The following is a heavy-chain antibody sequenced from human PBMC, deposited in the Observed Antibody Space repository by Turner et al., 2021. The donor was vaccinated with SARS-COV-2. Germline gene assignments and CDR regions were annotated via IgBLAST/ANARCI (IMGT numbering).Heavy chain of an antibody. V-gene: IGHV3-30*18. CDR1: GFTFSSYG. J-gene: IGHJ4*02. CDR3: AKQQGLYSNPMYYFDY. CDR2: TSYDGSNK. D-gene: IGHD4-4*01. Sequence: QVQLVESGGGVVQPGRSLRLYCVASGFTFSSYGMHWVRQAPGKGLEGVAVTSYDGSNKYYADSVKGRFTISRDNSKNTLYLQMNSLRAEDTAVYYCAKQQGLYSNPMYYFDYWGQGTLVTVSS.